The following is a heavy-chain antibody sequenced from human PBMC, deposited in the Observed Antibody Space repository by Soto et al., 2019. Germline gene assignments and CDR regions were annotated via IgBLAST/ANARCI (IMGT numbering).Heavy chain of an antibody. CDR2: AYTRART. J-gene: IGHJ5*02. D-gene: IGHD5-12*01. Sequence: SETLSLTCTVTGGSINTYYWSWFRQSAGKGLEWIGRAYTRARTNYNPFLNSRVTISVDTARTQFALSLRSATSADTAVYYCARDFDFSLADFVDMRWNLDPWGRGTGVSSPQ. CDR3: ARDFDFSLADFVDMRWNLDP. V-gene: IGHV4-4*07. CDR1: GGSINTYY.